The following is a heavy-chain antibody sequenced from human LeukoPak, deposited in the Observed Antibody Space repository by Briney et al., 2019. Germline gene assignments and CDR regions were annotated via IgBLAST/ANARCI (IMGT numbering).Heavy chain of an antibody. CDR3: ARVTTVIF. Sequence: PGGSLRLSCAASGFTFSSYAMHWVRQAPGKGLEWVAVISYDGSNKYYADSVKGRFTISRDNSKNTLYLQMNSLRAEDTAVYYCARVTTVIFWGQGTLATVPS. CDR1: GFTFSSYA. D-gene: IGHD4-17*01. CDR2: ISYDGSNK. V-gene: IGHV3-30*04. J-gene: IGHJ4*02.